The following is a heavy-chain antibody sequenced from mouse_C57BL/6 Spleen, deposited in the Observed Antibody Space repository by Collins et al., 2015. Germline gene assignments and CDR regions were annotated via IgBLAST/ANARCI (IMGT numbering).Heavy chain of an antibody. Sequence: QVQLQQPGTELVKPGASVKLSCKASGYTFTSYWMHWVKQRPGQSLEWIGMIHPNSGNTNYNEKFKRKATLTVDKSSSTAYMQLSSLTSEDSAVYYCARSQRYDDYDEYFDVWGTGTTVTVSS. D-gene: IGHD2-4*01. V-gene: IGHV1-64*01. J-gene: IGHJ1*03. CDR3: ARSQRYDDYDEYFDV. CDR2: IHPNSGNT. CDR1: GYTFTSYW.